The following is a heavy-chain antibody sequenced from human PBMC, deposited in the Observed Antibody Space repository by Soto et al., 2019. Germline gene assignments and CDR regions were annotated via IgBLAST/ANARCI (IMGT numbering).Heavy chain of an antibody. CDR3: ARAQYNWNYEFGYYYYYMDV. CDR2: INSDGSST. Sequence: GGSLRLSCAASGFTFSSYWMHWVRQAPGKGLVWVSRINSDGSSTSYADSVKGRFTISRDNAKNTLYLQMNSLRAEDTAVYYCARAQYNWNYEFGYYYYYMDVWGKGTTVTVSS. CDR1: GFTFSSYW. J-gene: IGHJ6*03. V-gene: IGHV3-74*01. D-gene: IGHD1-7*01.